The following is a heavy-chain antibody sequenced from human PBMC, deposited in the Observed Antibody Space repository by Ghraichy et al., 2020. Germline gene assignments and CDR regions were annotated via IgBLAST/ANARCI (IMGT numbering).Heavy chain of an antibody. J-gene: IGHJ3*02. CDR3: AKRDVSSYAFDI. V-gene: IGHV3-9*01. CDR2: ISWNSGSI. Sequence: GGSLRLSCAASGFTFDDYAMHWVRQAPGKGLEWVSGISWNSGSIGYADSVKGRFTISRDNAKNSLYLQMNSLRAEDTALYYCAKRDVSSYAFDIWGQGTMVTVSS. CDR1: GFTFDDYA.